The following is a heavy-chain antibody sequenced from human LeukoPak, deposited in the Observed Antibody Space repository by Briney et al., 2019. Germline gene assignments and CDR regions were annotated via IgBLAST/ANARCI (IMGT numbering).Heavy chain of an antibody. V-gene: IGHV3-66*01. CDR2: IYSGGST. J-gene: IGHJ6*02. CDR3: ARDRESIYGMDV. Sequence: GGSLRLSCAASGFTVSSNYMSWVRQAPGKGLEWVSVIYSGGSTYYADSVKGRFTISRDNSKNTLYPQMNSLRAEDTAVYYCARDRESIYGMDVWGQGTTVTVSS. CDR1: GFTVSSNY.